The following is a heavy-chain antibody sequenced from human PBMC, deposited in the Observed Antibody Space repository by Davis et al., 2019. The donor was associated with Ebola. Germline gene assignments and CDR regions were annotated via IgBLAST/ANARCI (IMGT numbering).Heavy chain of an antibody. CDR3: ARDLCSGWFCYGMDV. J-gene: IGHJ6*02. CDR2: ISGSGGST. Sequence: GESLKISCAASGFTFSSYAMNWVRQATGKGLEWVSAISGSGGSTYYADSVKGRFTISRDNSKNTLYLQMNSVRAEETAVYYCARDLCSGWFCYGMDVWGQGTTVTVSS. D-gene: IGHD6-19*01. V-gene: IGHV3-23*01. CDR1: GFTFSSYA.